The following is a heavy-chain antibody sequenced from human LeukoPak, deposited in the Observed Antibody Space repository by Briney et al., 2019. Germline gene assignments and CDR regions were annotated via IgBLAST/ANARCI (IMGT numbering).Heavy chain of an antibody. D-gene: IGHD2-2*01. J-gene: IGHJ6*02. CDR3: ARVDCSSTSCYQAHYYYYYAMDV. V-gene: IGHV1-2*02. CDR1: GYTFTGYY. CDR2: ISPNSGGT. Sequence: ASVKVSCKTSGYTFTGYYIHWVRPAPGQGLEWMGWISPNSGGTNYAQKFQGRVTMTRDTSLSTAYMDLSRLRSDDTAVYYCARVDCSSTSCYQAHYYYYYAMDVWGQGTTVTVSS.